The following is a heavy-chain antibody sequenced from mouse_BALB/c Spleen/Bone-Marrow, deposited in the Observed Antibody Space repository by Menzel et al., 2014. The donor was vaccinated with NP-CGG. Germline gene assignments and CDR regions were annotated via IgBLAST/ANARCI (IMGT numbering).Heavy chain of an antibody. CDR2: IWGDGST. D-gene: IGHD2-4*01. J-gene: IGHJ4*01. Sequence: QVQLKESGPGLVAPSQSLSITCTVSGFSLTGYGVSWVRQPPGKDLEWLGMIWGDGSTDYNSALKSRLSISKDNSKSQVFLKMNSLQTDDTARYYCARDSFLITRALDYWGQGTSVTVSS. CDR1: GFSLTGYG. V-gene: IGHV2-6-7*01. CDR3: ARDSFLITRALDY.